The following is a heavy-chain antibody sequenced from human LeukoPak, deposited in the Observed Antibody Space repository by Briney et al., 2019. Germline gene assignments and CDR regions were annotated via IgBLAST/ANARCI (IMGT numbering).Heavy chain of an antibody. CDR2: ITGSGVTT. CDR3: AKDGGYGSGSYYPDY. Sequence: GGSLRLSCAASGFIFSNYALSWVRQAPGKGLEWVSFITGSGVTTYYADSVKGRFTISRDNSKNTLYLQMNSLRSEDTAVYYCAKDGGYGSGSYYPDYWGQGTLVTVSS. V-gene: IGHV3-23*01. CDR1: GFIFSNYA. D-gene: IGHD3-10*01. J-gene: IGHJ4*02.